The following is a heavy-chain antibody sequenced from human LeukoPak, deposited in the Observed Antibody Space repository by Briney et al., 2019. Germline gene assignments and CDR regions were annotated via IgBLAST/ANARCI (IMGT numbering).Heavy chain of an antibody. D-gene: IGHD6-19*01. Sequence: ASVKVSCKASGYTFTIYGISWVRQAPGQGLEWMGWISAYNGNTNYAQKLQGRVTLTTDTSTSTAYMELRSLRSDDTAVYYCARGPIAVAGTPLGLLFDPWGQGTLVTVSS. V-gene: IGHV1-18*04. CDR2: ISAYNGNT. J-gene: IGHJ5*02. CDR1: GYTFTIYG. CDR3: ARGPIAVAGTPLGLLFDP.